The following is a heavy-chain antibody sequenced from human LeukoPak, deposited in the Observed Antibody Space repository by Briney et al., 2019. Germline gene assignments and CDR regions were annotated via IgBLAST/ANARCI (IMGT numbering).Heavy chain of an antibody. CDR2: ISYDGSNK. CDR1: GFTFSSYA. V-gene: IGHV3-30-3*01. Sequence: PGGSLRLSCAASGFTFSSYAMHWVRQAPGKGLEWVAVISYDGSNKCYADSVKGRFTISRDNSKNTLYLQMNSLRAEDTAVYYCAKGLTIDYYDSSGTATGRGLYFQHWGQGTLVTVSS. CDR3: AKGLTIDYYDSSGTATGRGLYFQH. D-gene: IGHD3-22*01. J-gene: IGHJ1*01.